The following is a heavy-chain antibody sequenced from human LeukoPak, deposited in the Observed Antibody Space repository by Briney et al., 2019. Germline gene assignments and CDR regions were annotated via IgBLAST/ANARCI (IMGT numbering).Heavy chain of an antibody. CDR1: GGTFSSYA. CDR3: ARGSSASGYLDAFDI. V-gene: IGHV1-69*04. CDR2: IIPILGIA. Sequence: SVKVSCKASGGTFSSYAISWVRQAPGQGLEWMGRIIPILGIANYAQKFQGRVTITADKSTSTAYMGLSSLRSEDTAVYYCARGSSASGYLDAFDIWGQGTMVTVSS. D-gene: IGHD3-3*01. J-gene: IGHJ3*02.